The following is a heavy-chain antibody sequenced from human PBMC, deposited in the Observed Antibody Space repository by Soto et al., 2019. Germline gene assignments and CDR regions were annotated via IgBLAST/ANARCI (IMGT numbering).Heavy chain of an antibody. CDR2: IIPIFGTA. V-gene: IGHV1-69*06. Sequence: QVQLVQSGAEVKKPGSSVKVSCKASGGTFSSYAISWVRQAPGQGLEWMGGIIPIFGTANYAQKFQGRVTSTADKYTSTGYMELSSLRSEDTAVYYCARPSKSYYDSSGYGEYYYYYYGMDVWGQGTTVTVSS. J-gene: IGHJ6*02. D-gene: IGHD3-22*01. CDR3: ARPSKSYYDSSGYGEYYYYYYGMDV. CDR1: GGTFSSYA.